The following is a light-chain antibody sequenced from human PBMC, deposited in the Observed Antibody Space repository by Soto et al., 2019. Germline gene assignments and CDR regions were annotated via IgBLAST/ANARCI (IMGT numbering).Light chain of an antibody. CDR1: QSLSSGY. V-gene: IGKV3-20*01. Sequence: EIVLTQSPGTLSLSPGERATLSCRASQSLSSGYLAWYQQKPGQAPRILIYAASSRATGIPDRFSGSGSGTDFSLTINRLEPEDFTVYYCQQYGSSPGTFGQGTKLEIK. J-gene: IGKJ2*01. CDR2: AAS. CDR3: QQYGSSPGT.